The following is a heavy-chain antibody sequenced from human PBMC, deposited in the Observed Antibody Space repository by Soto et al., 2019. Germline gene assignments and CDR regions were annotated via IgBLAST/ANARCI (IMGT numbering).Heavy chain of an antibody. V-gene: IGHV4-38-2*02. J-gene: IGHJ5*01. D-gene: IGHD2-21*01. CDR2: IYYSGGA. CDR1: GYSISSGYY. Sequence: SETLSLTCTVSGYSISSGYYWGWIRQPPGKGLEWIGSIYYSGGAHYNSSLKSRVTISVDTANNQVSLRMRSLTAADTTVYYCGRVVEGATRHTDLDSWGQGTLVTVSS. CDR3: GRVVEGATRHTDLDS.